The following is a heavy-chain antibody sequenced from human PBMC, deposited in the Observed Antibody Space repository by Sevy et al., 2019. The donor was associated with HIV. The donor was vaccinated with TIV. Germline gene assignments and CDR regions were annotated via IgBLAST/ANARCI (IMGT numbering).Heavy chain of an antibody. V-gene: IGHV3-15*01. Sequence: GGCLRLSCSASGFDFFNVWMTWVRQAPGRGLEWVGRIRSDTDGGTREYAAAVKGRFTISRDDSKDTLYLQMNTLKTEDTAVYSCSTERWGFFETCSRHLLPYFDSWGQGTLVTVSS. J-gene: IGHJ4*02. D-gene: IGHD2-15*01. CDR1: GFDFFNVW. CDR3: STERWGFFETCSRHLLPYFDS. CDR2: IRSDTDGGTR.